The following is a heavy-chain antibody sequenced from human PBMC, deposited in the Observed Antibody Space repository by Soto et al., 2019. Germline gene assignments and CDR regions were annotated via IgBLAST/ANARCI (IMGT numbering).Heavy chain of an antibody. D-gene: IGHD1-7*01. V-gene: IGHV4-31*03. J-gene: IGHJ4*02. CDR1: GGFITTCGYY. Sequence: SETLSLTCTVSGGFITTCGYYWSWIRQHPGKGLEWIGYIYYSGTTYYNPSLKSRVTISVDTSKNQFSLKVSSVIAVDTAVYYCARERGTMATDYWGQGALVTVSS. CDR3: ARERGTMATDY. CDR2: IYYSGTT.